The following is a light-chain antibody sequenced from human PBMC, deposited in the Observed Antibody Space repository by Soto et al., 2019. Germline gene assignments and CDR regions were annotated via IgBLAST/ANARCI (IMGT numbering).Light chain of an antibody. J-gene: IGLJ1*01. V-gene: IGLV1-44*01. CDR2: NTK. CDR3: AAWDGTLNGYV. CDR1: SSNSGSNT. Sequence: QFVLTQPPSASGTPGQRVTISCSGSSSNSGSNTVNWYQQLPGTAPKLLIYNTKQRPSGVPDRFSGTQSGTSASLAISGLQSEDEADYYCAAWDGTLNGYVFGTGTKVTVL.